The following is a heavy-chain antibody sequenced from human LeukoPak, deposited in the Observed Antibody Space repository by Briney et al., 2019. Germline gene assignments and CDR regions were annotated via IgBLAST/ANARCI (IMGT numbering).Heavy chain of an antibody. J-gene: IGHJ4*02. CDR3: ARGGGARSIDY. Sequence: SETLSLTYAVYGGSLSGYYWSWIRQPPGKGLEWIGEINHSGSTNYNPSLKSRVTISVDTSKNQFSLKLSSVTAADTAVYYCARGGGARSIDYWGQGTLVTVSS. V-gene: IGHV4-34*01. CDR1: GGSLSGYY. D-gene: IGHD3-10*01. CDR2: INHSGST.